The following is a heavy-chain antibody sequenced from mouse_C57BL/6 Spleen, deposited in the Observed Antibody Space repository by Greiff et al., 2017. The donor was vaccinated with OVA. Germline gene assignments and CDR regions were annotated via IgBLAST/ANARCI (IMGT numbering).Heavy chain of an antibody. CDR2: IHPNSGST. J-gene: IGHJ1*03. Sequence: QVQLQQPGAELVKPGASVKLSCKASGYTFTSYWMHWVKQRPGQGLEWIGMIHPNSGSTNYNEKFKSKATLTVDKSSSTAYMQLSSLTSEDSAVYYCARRELLLRQYEYFDVWGTGTTVTASS. CDR3: ARRELLLRQYEYFDV. V-gene: IGHV1-64*01. CDR1: GYTFTSYW. D-gene: IGHD1-1*01.